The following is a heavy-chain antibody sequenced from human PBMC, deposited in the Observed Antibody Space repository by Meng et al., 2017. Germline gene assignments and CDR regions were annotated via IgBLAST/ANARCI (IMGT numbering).Heavy chain of an antibody. D-gene: IGHD5-18*01. CDR1: GYTFTGYY. Sequence: ASVKVSCKASGYTFTGYYMHWVRQAPGQGLEWMGRINPNSGGTNYAQKFQGRVTMTRDTSISTAYMGLSRLRSDDTAVYYCARDLDGYSYDLNYFDYWGQGTLVTVSS. J-gene: IGHJ4*02. CDR2: INPNSGGT. CDR3: ARDLDGYSYDLNYFDY. V-gene: IGHV1-2*06.